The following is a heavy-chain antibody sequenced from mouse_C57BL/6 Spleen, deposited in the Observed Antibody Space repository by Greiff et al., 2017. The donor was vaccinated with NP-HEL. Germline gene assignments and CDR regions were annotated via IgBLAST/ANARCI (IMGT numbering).Heavy chain of an antibody. Sequence: VQLQQSGAELVKPGASVKISCKASGYAFSSYWMNWVKQRPGKGLEWIGQIYPGDGDTNYNGKFKGKATLTADKSSSTAYMQLSSLTSEDSAVYFCAREVELLHYAMDYWGQGTSVTVSS. CDR2: IYPGDGDT. V-gene: IGHV1-80*01. CDR3: AREVELLHYAMDY. J-gene: IGHJ4*01. D-gene: IGHD1-1*01. CDR1: GYAFSSYW.